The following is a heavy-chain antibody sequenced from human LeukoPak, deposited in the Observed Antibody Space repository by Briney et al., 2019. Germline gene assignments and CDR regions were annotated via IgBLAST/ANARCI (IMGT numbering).Heavy chain of an antibody. V-gene: IGHV3-7*03. J-gene: IGHJ5*02. CDR2: IKQDGSEE. Sequence: PGGSLRLSCAASGFTFSSYWMTWVRQAPGKGPEWVANIKQDGSEEYYVDSVKGRFTISRDNSKNSLYLQMNSLRTEDTALYYCAKDTALRRVAATENWFDPWGQGTLVTVSS. D-gene: IGHD2-15*01. CDR3: AKDTALRRVAATENWFDP. CDR1: GFTFSSYW.